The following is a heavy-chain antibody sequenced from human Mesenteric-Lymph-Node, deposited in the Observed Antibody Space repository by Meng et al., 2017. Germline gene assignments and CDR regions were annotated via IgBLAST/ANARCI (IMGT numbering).Heavy chain of an antibody. V-gene: IGHV1-69*08. CDR2: IIPMVGKP. J-gene: IGHJ6*02. Sequence: SVKVSCKASGGTFSSQIISWVRQAPGQGLEWMGRIIPMVGKPAYAQRFQGRVTITADKSTKTAYMELSRLRSEDTALYYCARVHDSSYYFDQTDFWGQGTKVTVSS. D-gene: IGHD3-22*01. CDR3: ARVHDSSYYFDQTDF. CDR1: GGTFSSQI.